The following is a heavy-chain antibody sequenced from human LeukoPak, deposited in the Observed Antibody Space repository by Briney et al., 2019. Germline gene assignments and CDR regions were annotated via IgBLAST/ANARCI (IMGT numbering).Heavy chain of an antibody. Sequence: SETLSLTCTVSGGSISSGDYYWSWIRQPPGKGLEWIGYIYYSGSTYYNPSLKSRVTISVDTSKNQFSLKLSSVTAADTAVYYCGSEPDYVDGEDWGQGTLVTVSS. CDR3: GSEPDYVDGED. J-gene: IGHJ4*02. CDR1: GGSISSGDYY. V-gene: IGHV4-30-4*01. D-gene: IGHD4/OR15-4a*01. CDR2: IYYSGST.